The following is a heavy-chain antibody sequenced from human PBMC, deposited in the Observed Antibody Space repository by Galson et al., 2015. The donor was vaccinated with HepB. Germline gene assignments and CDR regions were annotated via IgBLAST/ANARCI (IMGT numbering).Heavy chain of an antibody. CDR3: AREVVTYCGGDCSDAFDI. Sequence: SVKVSCKASGYTFTGYYMHWVRQAPGQGLEWMGRINPDSGGTNYAQHFQGRVTMTRDTSISTAYMELSRLISDDTAVYYCAREVVTYCGGDCSDAFDIWGQGTMVTVSS. CDR1: GYTFTGYY. J-gene: IGHJ3*02. CDR2: INPDSGGT. D-gene: IGHD2-21*01. V-gene: IGHV1-2*06.